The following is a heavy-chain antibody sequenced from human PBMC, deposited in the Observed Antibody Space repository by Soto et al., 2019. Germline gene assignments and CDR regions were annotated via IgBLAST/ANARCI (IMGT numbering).Heavy chain of an antibody. CDR2: IYYSGST. D-gene: IGHD3-3*01. J-gene: IGHJ5*02. CDR3: ARLGGYYQSVDT. V-gene: IGHV4-59*08. CDR1: GGSISSYY. Sequence: SETLYLTCTVSGGSISSYYWSWIRQPPGKGLEWIGYIYYSGSTNYNPSLKSRVTISVDTSQNQFSLKLTSVPAADTAVYYCARLGGYYQSVDTWGQGTLVTVSS.